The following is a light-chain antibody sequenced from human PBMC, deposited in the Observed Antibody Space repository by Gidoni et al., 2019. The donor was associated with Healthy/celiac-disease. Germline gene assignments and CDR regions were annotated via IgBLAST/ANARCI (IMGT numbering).Light chain of an antibody. J-gene: IGKJ1*01. V-gene: IGKV4-1*01. Sequence: DRGRTQTPASLAGSLGERATINSKSSQSVLYSANKKNFLAWYQQKPGQPPKLINYWATTLESGVADRISGSWSRTDITLTISSLQAEVVAVYYCQPSSCPPLPFXHXTKV. CDR3: QPSSCPPLP. CDR1: QSVLYSANKKNF. CDR2: WAT.